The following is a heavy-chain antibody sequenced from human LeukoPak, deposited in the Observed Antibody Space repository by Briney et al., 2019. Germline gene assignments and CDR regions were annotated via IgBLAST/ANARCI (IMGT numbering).Heavy chain of an antibody. CDR1: GYSFTSYW. Sequence: GESLKISCKGSGYSFTSYWIGCLRQMPGKDLQWMGMIYPGDSDTRYSPSFQGQVTISADKSISTAYLQWSSLKASDTAMYYCARQGSGYSPTYYYYMDVWGKGTTVTISS. CDR2: IYPGDSDT. J-gene: IGHJ6*03. CDR3: ARQGSGYSPTYYYYMDV. V-gene: IGHV5-51*01. D-gene: IGHD5-18*01.